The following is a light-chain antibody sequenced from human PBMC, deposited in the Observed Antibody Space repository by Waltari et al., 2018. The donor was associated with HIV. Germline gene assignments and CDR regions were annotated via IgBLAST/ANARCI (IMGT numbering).Light chain of an antibody. V-gene: IGLV2-8*01. Sequence: QSALTQPPSASGSPGQSVTLSCTGKTSDVGAYNYVSWYQQHPGKAPKLMIYEVFKRPSGVPDRFSGSSSGAERYLTISSLQSEDEADYYCQTWDTGILFGGGTKLTVL. CDR2: EVF. CDR1: TSDVGAYNY. CDR3: QTWDTGIL. J-gene: IGLJ2*01.